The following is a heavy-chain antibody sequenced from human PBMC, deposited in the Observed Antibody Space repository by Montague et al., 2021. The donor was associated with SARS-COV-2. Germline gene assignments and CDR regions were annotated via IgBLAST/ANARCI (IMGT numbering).Heavy chain of an antibody. V-gene: IGHV4-59*08. CDR2: VLYNKGT. CDR1: GVSVTDYY. Sequence: SETLSLTCTVSGVSVTDYYWSWTRQPPGKGLEWVGDVLYNKGTNFNPSLKSRVAISVDTSKNQFSLRLTSVTAADTAFYHCVRHPHYDGLNGPPDFWDQGTLVTVSS. D-gene: IGHD3-9*01. J-gene: IGHJ4*02. CDR3: VRHPHYDGLNGPPDF.